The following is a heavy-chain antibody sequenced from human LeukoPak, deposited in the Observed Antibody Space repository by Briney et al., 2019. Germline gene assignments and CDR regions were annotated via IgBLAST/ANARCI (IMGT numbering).Heavy chain of an antibody. V-gene: IGHV5-51*01. CDR3: ARHHRPSTSCYAGVCGMDV. J-gene: IGHJ6*02. D-gene: IGHD2-2*01. Sequence: SGESLKISCKGSGYSFTSYWIGWVRQMPGKGLEWMGIIYPGDSDTRYSPSIQGQVTISADKSISTAYLQWSSLKASDTAMYYCARHHRPSTSCYAGVCGMDVWGQGTTVTVSS. CDR2: IYPGDSDT. CDR1: GYSFTSYW.